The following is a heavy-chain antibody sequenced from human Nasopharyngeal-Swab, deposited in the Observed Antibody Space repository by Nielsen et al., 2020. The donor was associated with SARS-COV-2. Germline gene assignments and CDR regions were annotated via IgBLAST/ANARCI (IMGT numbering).Heavy chain of an antibody. Sequence: SETLSLTCTVSGGSISSGDYYWGWIRQPPGKGLEWIGSFHYSGTTYYNPSLKSRVATSMDTSKNQFSLKLSSVTAADTAVYYCARGSSLLTIPQFDYWGQGTLVTVSS. CDR2: FHYSGTT. D-gene: IGHD3-9*01. V-gene: IGHV4-39*07. CDR1: GGSISSGDYY. CDR3: ARGSSLLTIPQFDY. J-gene: IGHJ4*02.